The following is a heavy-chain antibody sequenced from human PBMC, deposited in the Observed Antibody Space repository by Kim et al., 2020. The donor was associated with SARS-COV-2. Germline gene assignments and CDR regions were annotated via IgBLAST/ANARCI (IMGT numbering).Heavy chain of an antibody. CDR3: TRDLSLNLKYWYFDL. CDR2: IRSKAYGGTT. Sequence: GGSLRLSCTASGFTFGDYAMSWVRQAPGKGLEWVGCIRSKAYGGTTEYAASVKGRFTISRDNSKSIAYLQMNSLKTEDTAVYYCTRDLSLNLKYWYFDLWGRGTLVTVSS. V-gene: IGHV3-49*04. CDR1: GFTFGDYA. J-gene: IGHJ2*01.